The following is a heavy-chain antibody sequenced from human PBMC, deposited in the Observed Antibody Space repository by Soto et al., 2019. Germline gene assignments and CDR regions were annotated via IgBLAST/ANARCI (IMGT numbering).Heavy chain of an antibody. J-gene: IGHJ6*02. CDR2: ISSSGSTS. V-gene: IGHV3-48*03. CDR3: ARGMFPHGMDA. Sequence: SCAASGVTFSSYEMNWVRQAPGKGLEWVSYISSSGSTSYADSVKGRFTISRDNAKNTLYLQMNGLRTEDTAVYYCARGMFPHGMDAWGQGTTVTVSS. D-gene: IGHD3-10*02. CDR1: GVTFSSYE.